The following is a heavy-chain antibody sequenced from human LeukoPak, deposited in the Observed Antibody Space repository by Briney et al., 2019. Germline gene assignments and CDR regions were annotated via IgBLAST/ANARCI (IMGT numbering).Heavy chain of an antibody. CDR1: GFTVSSNY. CDR2: IYSGGST. CDR3: AKDFQYASGSFPIDY. J-gene: IGHJ4*02. V-gene: IGHV3-66*02. D-gene: IGHD3-10*01. Sequence: GGSLRLSCAASGFTVSSNYMSWVRQAPGKGLEWVSVIYSGGSTYYADSVKGRFTISRDNSKNTLFLQMNSLTADDTAIYYCAKDFQYASGSFPIDYWGQGTLVTVSS.